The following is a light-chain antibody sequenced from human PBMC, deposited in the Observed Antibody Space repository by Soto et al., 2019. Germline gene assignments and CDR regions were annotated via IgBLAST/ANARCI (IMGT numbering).Light chain of an antibody. CDR3: QHYDNLPPLLT. Sequence: DIQMTQSPSSLSASVGDRVTITCQASQDISNYLNWYQQKPGKAPKLLIYDASNLETGVPSRFSGSGSGTDFPFTISSLQPEDIATSYCQHYDNLPPLLTFGGGTKVEIK. CDR2: DAS. V-gene: IGKV1-33*01. CDR1: QDISNY. J-gene: IGKJ4*01.